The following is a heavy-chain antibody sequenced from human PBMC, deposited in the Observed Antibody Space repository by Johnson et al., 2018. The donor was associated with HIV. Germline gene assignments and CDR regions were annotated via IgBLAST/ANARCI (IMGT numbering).Heavy chain of an antibody. J-gene: IGHJ3*02. D-gene: IGHD2-21*01. CDR3: AKGGVVHFVVKAFDI. CDR1: GFTVSSNY. Sequence: EVQLVESGGYLVQPGGSLRLSCAASGFTVSSNYMSWVRQAPGKGLEWVSVISWNSGRIGSADSVKGRFTISRDNAKNSLYLQMNSLRAEDPAGDYCAKGGVVHFVVKAFDIWGQGTMVTVSS. CDR2: ISWNSGRI. V-gene: IGHV3-66*02.